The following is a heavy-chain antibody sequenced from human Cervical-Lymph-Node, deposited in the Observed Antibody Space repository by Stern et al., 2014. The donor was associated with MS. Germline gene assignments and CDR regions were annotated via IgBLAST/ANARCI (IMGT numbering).Heavy chain of an antibody. CDR1: GYTFTEYY. Sequence: VQLVESGAEVRKPGASVKVSCKTSGYTFTEYYMHWVRQAPGQGLEWMGWINPNSGGTKYAQKFQGWVTMTRATSTSTVYMELSRLRSDDTAVYYCAREVDCSSTSCLYYYYAMDVWGQGTTVTVS. V-gene: IGHV1-2*04. D-gene: IGHD2-2*01. J-gene: IGHJ6*02. CDR2: INPNSGGT. CDR3: AREVDCSSTSCLYYYYAMDV.